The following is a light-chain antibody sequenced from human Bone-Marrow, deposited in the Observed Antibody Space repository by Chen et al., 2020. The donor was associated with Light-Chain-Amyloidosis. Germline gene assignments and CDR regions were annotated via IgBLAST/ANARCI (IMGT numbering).Light chain of an antibody. J-gene: IGKJ4*01. Sequence: EIVLTQSPGNLSLSPGEGANLSCRANQTISSNYLTWYQQKFGQAPRLLIYGSSSRDTGIPDRFTGSGSGTDFTFTINRLEPEDFAMYYCQQYGTSPLTFGGGTKVEIK. V-gene: IGKV3-20*01. CDR1: QTISSNY. CDR3: QQYGTSPLT. CDR2: GSS.